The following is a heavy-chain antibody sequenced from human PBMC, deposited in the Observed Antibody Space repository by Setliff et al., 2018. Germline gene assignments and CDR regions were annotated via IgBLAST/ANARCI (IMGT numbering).Heavy chain of an antibody. Sequence: ASVKVSCKASGYTFTGYYMHWVRQAPGQGLEWVGRINPDSGGTNYAQKFQGRVTMTRDTSISTAYMELSRLRSDDTAVYYCARTYYYASSGYRGNYYYLDVWGKGTTVTVS. CDR2: INPDSGGT. J-gene: IGHJ6*03. CDR1: GYTFTGYY. V-gene: IGHV1-2*06. CDR3: ARTYYYASSGYRGNYYYLDV. D-gene: IGHD3-22*01.